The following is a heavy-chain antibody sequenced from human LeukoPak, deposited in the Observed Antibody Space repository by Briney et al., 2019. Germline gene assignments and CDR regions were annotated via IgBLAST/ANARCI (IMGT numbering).Heavy chain of an antibody. Sequence: AGGSLRLSCAASGFTVSSNYMSWVRQAPGKGLEWVSVIYSGGSTYYADSVKGRFTISRDNSKNTLYLQMNSLRAEDTAVYYCAGVVATPYYFDYWGQGTLVTVSS. D-gene: IGHD3-10*01. CDR1: GFTVSSNY. CDR2: IYSGGST. CDR3: AGVVATPYYFDY. V-gene: IGHV3-66*01. J-gene: IGHJ4*02.